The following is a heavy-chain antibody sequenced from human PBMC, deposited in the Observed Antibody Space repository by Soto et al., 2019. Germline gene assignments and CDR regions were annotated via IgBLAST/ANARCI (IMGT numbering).Heavy chain of an antibody. CDR2: IYYSRST. CDR3: ASQAARGYYYYYMDV. V-gene: IGHV4-59*01. J-gene: IGHJ6*03. Sequence: SETLSLTCTISGGAISRYYWIWIRQPPGQGLEWIGYIYYSRSTNYNPSLKSRVTISVDTSKKQFSLKLSSVIAADTAVYYCASQAARGYYYYYMDVWGKGTTVTSP. CDR1: GGAISRYY. D-gene: IGHD6-25*01.